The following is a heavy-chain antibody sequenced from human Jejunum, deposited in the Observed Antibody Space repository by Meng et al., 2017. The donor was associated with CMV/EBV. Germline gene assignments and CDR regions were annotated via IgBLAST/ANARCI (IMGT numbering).Heavy chain of an antibody. CDR2: IWSDGSNI. Sequence: ASAFTFSTSGMHWVRQDPGKGLEWMAVIWSDGSNIYYADSVGGRFTISRNNSKNTLYLQMSSLRAEDTAVYYCARGGVYDGYVVDYWGQGTLVTVSS. D-gene: IGHD5-24*01. CDR1: AFTFSTSG. V-gene: IGHV3-33*01. CDR3: ARGGVYDGYVVDY. J-gene: IGHJ4*02.